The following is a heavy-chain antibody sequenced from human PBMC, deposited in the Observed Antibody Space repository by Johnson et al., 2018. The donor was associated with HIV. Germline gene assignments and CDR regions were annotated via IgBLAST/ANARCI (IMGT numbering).Heavy chain of an antibody. CDR2: VSSSGGST. V-gene: IGHV3-23*01. CDR1: TFSSYA. Sequence: TFSSYAMSWVRQAPGKGLEWVSGVSSSGGSTYYADSVKGRFTISRDNSKGTLFLQMNSLRGEDTAIYYCANHYDSSGSHAFDIWGQGTMVTVSP. J-gene: IGHJ3*02. CDR3: ANHYDSSGSHAFDI. D-gene: IGHD3-22*01.